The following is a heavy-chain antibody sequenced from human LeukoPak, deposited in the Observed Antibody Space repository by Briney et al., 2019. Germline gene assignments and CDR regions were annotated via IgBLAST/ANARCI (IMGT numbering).Heavy chain of an antibody. CDR1: GYTFTSYA. J-gene: IGHJ4*02. V-gene: IGHV1-3*01. Sequence: ASVKVSCKASGYTFTSYAMHWVRQAPGQRLEWMGWINAGNGNTKYSQKFQGRVTITRDTSASTAYMELSSLRSEDTAVYYCARESGYYDKTFDYWGQGTLVTVSS. CDR3: ARESGYYDKTFDY. D-gene: IGHD3-9*01. CDR2: INAGNGNT.